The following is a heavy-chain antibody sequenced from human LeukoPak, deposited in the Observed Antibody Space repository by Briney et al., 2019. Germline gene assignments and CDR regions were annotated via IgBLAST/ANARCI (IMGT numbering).Heavy chain of an antibody. CDR1: GFTFSSYG. D-gene: IGHD3-10*01. V-gene: IGHV3-33*01. J-gene: IGHJ4*02. CDR3: ARDLLLWFGELSGDSDY. Sequence: GGSLRLSCAASGFTFSSYGMHWVRQAPGKGLEWVAVIWYDGNHKYSADSVTGRFTISRDNSKNTLHLQMNGLRAEDTAVYYCARDLLLWFGELSGDSDYWGQGTLVTVSS. CDR2: IWYDGNHK.